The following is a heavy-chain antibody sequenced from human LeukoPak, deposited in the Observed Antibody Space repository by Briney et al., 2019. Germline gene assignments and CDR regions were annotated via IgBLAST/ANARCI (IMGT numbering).Heavy chain of an antibody. D-gene: IGHD3-3*01. CDR1: GGSISSSSYY. CDR3: ASTPYDFWSGYYYYYYGMDV. Sequence: MASETLSLTCTDSGGSISSSSYYWGWIRQPPGKGLEWIGSIYYSGSTYYNPSLKSRVTISVDTSKNQFSLKLSSVTAADTAVYYCASTPYDFWSGYYYYYYGMDVWGQGTTVTVSS. V-gene: IGHV4-39*01. CDR2: IYYSGST. J-gene: IGHJ6*02.